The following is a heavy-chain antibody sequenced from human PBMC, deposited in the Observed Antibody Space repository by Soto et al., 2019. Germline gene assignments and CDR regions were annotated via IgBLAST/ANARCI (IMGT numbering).Heavy chain of an antibody. CDR1: GFTFSSYW. Sequence: EVQLVESGGGLVQPGGSLRLSCTASGFTFSSYWMNWVRQAPGKGLEWVGSIKEDGSEKFYVDSVKGRFTISRDKAKNSLYMDMNSLRAEDTAIYFCARDCGGPWGQGNLVTVSS. CDR2: IKEDGSEK. CDR3: ARDCGGP. J-gene: IGHJ5*02. D-gene: IGHD1-26*01. V-gene: IGHV3-7*05.